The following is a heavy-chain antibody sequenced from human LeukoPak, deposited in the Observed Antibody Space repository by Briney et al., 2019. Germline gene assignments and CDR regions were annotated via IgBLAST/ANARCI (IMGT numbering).Heavy chain of an antibody. J-gene: IGHJ3*02. CDR2: MNPNSGNT. Sequence: GASVKVSCKASGYTFTSYDINWARQATGQGLEWMGWMNPNSGNTGYAQKFQGRVTITRNTSISTAYMELSSLRSEDTAVYYCAVSSKPPPNAFDIWGQGTMVTVSS. CDR1: GYTFTSYD. V-gene: IGHV1-8*03. CDR3: AVSSKPPPNAFDI. D-gene: IGHD6-13*01.